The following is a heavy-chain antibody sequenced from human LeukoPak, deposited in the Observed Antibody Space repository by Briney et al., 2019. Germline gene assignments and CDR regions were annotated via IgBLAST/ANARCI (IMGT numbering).Heavy chain of an antibody. D-gene: IGHD3-22*01. CDR3: AKAGPMKLQHYFDY. Sequence: GGSLRLSCAASGFTFSSYSMNWVRQAPGKGLEWVLSISSSSSYIYYADSVKGRFTISRDNAKNSLYLQMNSLRAEDTAVYYCAKAGPMKLQHYFDYWGQGTLVTVSS. CDR2: ISSSSSYI. CDR1: GFTFSSYS. V-gene: IGHV3-21*01. J-gene: IGHJ4*02.